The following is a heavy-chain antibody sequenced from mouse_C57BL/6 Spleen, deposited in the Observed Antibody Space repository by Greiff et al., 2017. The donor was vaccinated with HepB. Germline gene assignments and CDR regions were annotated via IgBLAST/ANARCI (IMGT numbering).Heavy chain of an antibody. Sequence: VQLQQPGAELVRPGSSVKLSCKASGYTFTSYWMHWVKQRPIQGLEWIGNIDPSDSETHYNQKFKDKATLTVDKSSSTAYMQLSSLTSEDSAVYYCARGTAQATCDYWGQGTTLTVSS. CDR2: IDPSDSET. D-gene: IGHD3-2*02. CDR1: GYTFTSYW. V-gene: IGHV1-52*01. J-gene: IGHJ2*01. CDR3: ARGTAQATCDY.